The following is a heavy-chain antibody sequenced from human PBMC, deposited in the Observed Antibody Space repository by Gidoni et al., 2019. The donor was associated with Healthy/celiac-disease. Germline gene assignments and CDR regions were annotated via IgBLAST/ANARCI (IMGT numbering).Heavy chain of an antibody. CDR2: ISSSSSYT. V-gene: IGHV3-11*06. D-gene: IGHD1-26*01. CDR3: ARDTVGATAGLESWFDP. Sequence: QVQLVESGGGLVKPGGSLRLSCAASGFPCSDYYMSWIRQAPGKGLEWVSVISSSSSYTNYADSVKGRFTISRDNAKNSLYLQMNSLRAEDTAVYYCARDTVGATAGLESWFDPWGQGTLVTVSS. CDR1: GFPCSDYY. J-gene: IGHJ5*02.